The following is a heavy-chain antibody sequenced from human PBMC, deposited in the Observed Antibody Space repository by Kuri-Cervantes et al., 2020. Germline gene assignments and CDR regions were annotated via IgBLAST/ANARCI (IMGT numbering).Heavy chain of an antibody. J-gene: IGHJ6*03. D-gene: IGHD5/OR15-5a*01. CDR2: INPDSSAT. V-gene: IGHV1-2*02. CDR3: ARWRVSWEFPGFYYMDV. CDR1: GYTFTGHH. Sequence: ASVKVSCKTSGYTFTGHHIHWMRQAPGQGLEWMGWINPDSSATVYAQKFRGRVTMTSDTSINTAYLELSGLRSDDTAIYYCARWRVSWEFPGFYYMDVWGKGTTVTVSS.